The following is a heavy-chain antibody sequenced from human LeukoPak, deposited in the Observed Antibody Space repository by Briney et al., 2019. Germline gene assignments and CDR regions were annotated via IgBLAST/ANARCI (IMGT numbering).Heavy chain of an antibody. V-gene: IGHV4-39*07. J-gene: IGHJ3*02. D-gene: IGHD5-18*01. CDR2: IYYSGST. Sequence: SETLSLTCTVSGGSISSSSYYWGWIRQPPGKGLEWIGSIYYSGSTYYNPSLKSRVTISVDKSKNQFSLKLSSVTAADTAVYYCARDPTDTANAFDIWGQGTMVTVSS. CDR1: GGSISSSSYY. CDR3: ARDPTDTANAFDI.